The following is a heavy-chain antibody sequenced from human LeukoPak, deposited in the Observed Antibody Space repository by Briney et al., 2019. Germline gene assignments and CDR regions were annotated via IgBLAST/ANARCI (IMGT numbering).Heavy chain of an antibody. Sequence: PSQTLSLTCTVSGGSISSGSYYWSWFRQPAEKRLEWIGRIYTSGSTYYNPSLKSRVTISADTSKNQFSLNVSSVTAADTAVYYCARATSSYFYYMDVWGKGTTVTISS. CDR1: GGSISSGSYY. CDR2: IYTSGST. CDR3: ARATSSYFYYMDV. V-gene: IGHV4-61*02. J-gene: IGHJ6*03. D-gene: IGHD5-12*01.